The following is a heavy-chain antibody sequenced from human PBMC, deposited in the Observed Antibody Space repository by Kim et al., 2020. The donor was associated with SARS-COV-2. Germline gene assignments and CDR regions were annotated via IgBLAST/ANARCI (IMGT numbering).Heavy chain of an antibody. V-gene: IGHV4-31*03. CDR3: ARDQPDYGGNSRGFDY. D-gene: IGHD4-17*01. J-gene: IGHJ4*02. CDR2: IYYSGST. CDR1: GGSISSGGYY. Sequence: SETLSLTCTVSGGSISSGGYYWSWIRQHPGKGLEWIGYIYYSGSTYYNPSLKSRVTISVDTSKNQFSLKLSSVTAADTAVYYCARDQPDYGGNSRGFDYWGQGTLVTVSS.